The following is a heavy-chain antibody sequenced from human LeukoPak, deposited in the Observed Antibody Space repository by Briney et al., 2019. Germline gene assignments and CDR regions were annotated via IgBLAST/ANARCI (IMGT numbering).Heavy chain of an antibody. D-gene: IGHD1-7*01. J-gene: IGHJ4*02. CDR2: ITDSGVST. V-gene: IGHV3-23*01. CDR3: AKGLPWNYDY. Sequence: PWGSLSLTCAASGFTFDSYAMAWVRQAPEKGLEWVSSITDSGVSTYYADSVKGRFTISRDNSKNTLYLQMNSLRAEDTAVYYGAKGLPWNYDYWGQGTLVTVSS. CDR1: GFTFDSYA.